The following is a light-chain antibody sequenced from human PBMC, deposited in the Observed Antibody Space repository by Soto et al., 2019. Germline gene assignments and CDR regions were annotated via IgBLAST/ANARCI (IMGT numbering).Light chain of an antibody. J-gene: IGKJ1*01. V-gene: IGKV1-5*01. Sequence: DIQMTQSPSTLSASVGDRVTITCRASQTITTWLAWYQQKPGKAPKLLIYDASTLESGVPSRFSGSGFGTEFSLTISSLQPDDFASYFCQHTFNSPPWTFGQGTKVDIK. CDR1: QTITTW. CDR2: DAS. CDR3: QHTFNSPPWT.